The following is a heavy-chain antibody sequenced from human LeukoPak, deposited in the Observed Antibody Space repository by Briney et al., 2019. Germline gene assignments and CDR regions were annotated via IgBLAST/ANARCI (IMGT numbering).Heavy chain of an antibody. CDR2: ISSSGDYI. CDR3: VRDLVRGVHPVFYFDL. CDR1: GFPFSDYS. D-gene: IGHD3-10*01. J-gene: IGHJ2*01. Sequence: GGSLRLSCAASGFPFSDYSMNWVRQAPGKGLEWVSSISSSGDYIYSADSVKGRFTISRDNAKNSLYLQMTNLSTEDTAVYFCVRDLVRGVHPVFYFDLWGRGTLVTVSS. V-gene: IGHV3-21*01.